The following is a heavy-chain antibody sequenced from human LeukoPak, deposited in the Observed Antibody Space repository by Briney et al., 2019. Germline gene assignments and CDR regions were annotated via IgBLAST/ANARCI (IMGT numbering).Heavy chain of an antibody. CDR3: ARDNGGGDFDY. D-gene: IGHD2-21*01. CDR2: VSSSSRYI. V-gene: IGHV3-21*01. Sequence: GVSLRLSCAASGFTLSSHTMTWVRQAPGKGLEGVSSVSSSSRYIYYADSVKGRFTISRDNATNSLYLQMNSMRAEDTAVYYCARDNGGGDFDYWGQGTLVTVSS. J-gene: IGHJ4*02. CDR1: GFTLSSHT.